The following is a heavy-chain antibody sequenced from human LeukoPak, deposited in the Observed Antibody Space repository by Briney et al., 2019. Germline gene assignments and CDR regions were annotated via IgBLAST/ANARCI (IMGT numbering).Heavy chain of an antibody. V-gene: IGHV1-69*04. CDR1: GGTFSSYA. D-gene: IGHD3-3*01. CDR2: IIPILGIA. CDR3: ARGPPYYDFWSGPPTDL. J-gene: IGHJ2*01. Sequence: GASVKVSCKASGGTFSSYAISWVRQAPGQGLEWMGRIIPILGIANYAQKFQGRVTITRNTSISTAYMELSSLRSEDTAVYYCARGPPYYDFWSGPPTDLWGRGTLVTVSS.